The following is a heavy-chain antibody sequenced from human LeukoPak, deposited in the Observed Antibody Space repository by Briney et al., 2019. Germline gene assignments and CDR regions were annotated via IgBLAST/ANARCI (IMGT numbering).Heavy chain of an antibody. Sequence: SETLSLTCTVSGGSISPYYWSWIRQPPGKGLEWIGYIYYTGSTYYNPSLKSRVTISVDTSKNQFSLKLTSVTAADTAVYYCARAYYYGSGTLDIWGQGTLVTVSS. CDR2: IYYTGST. D-gene: IGHD3-10*01. V-gene: IGHV4-59*01. CDR3: ARAYYYGSGTLDI. CDR1: GGSISPYY. J-gene: IGHJ3*02.